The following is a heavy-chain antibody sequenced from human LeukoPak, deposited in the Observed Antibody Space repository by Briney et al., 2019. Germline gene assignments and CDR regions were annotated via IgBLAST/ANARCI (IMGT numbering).Heavy chain of an antibody. V-gene: IGHV2-5*02. CDR1: GFSLYSSGVG. D-gene: IGHD1/OR15-1a*01. CDR3: AHRRPGHLTGWDNSYFDN. CDR2: IYWDDDK. J-gene: IGHJ4*02. Sequence: SGPTLVNPTRPLTLTCTFSGFSLYSSGVGGGWIRQPPGKALEWLAVIYWDDDKRYNPSLRSRLTMSKDASKSQVFLVMSNMDPVDTATYYCAHRRPGHLTGWDNSYFDNWGPGTLVTVSS.